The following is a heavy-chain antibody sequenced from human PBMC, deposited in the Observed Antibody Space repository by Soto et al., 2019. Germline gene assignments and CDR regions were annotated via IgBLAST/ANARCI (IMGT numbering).Heavy chain of an antibody. D-gene: IGHD5-12*01. CDR2: IYSGGST. J-gene: IGHJ6*03. CDR3: ARDRSGYDDFDYYYYYMDV. CDR1: GFTVSSNY. V-gene: IGHV3-66*01. Sequence: GGSLRLSCAASGFTVSSNYMSWVRQAPGKGLEWVSVIYSGGSTYYADSVKGRFTISRDNSKNTLYLQMNSLRAEDTAVYYCARDRSGYDDFDYYYYYMDVWGKGTTVTVSS.